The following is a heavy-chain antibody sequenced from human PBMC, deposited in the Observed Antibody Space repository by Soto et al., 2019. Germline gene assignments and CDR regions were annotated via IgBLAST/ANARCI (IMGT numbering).Heavy chain of an antibody. Sequence: SETLSLTCTVSGASISSYFWTWIRQPAGKGLDWIGLISTSGATNYNPSLKSRVTMSVDTSKNHFSLNLSSVTAADTAVYYCAREAGPDRWFDPWGQGTLVTVSS. J-gene: IGHJ5*02. CDR1: GASISSYF. V-gene: IGHV4-4*07. CDR3: AREAGPDRWFDP. CDR2: ISTSGAT. D-gene: IGHD6-19*01.